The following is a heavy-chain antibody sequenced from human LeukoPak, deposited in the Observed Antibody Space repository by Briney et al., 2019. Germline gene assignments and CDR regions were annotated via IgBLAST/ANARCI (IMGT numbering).Heavy chain of an antibody. CDR1: GGSISSYY. V-gene: IGHV4-4*07. D-gene: IGHD2-2*01. Sequence: ASETLSLTCTVSGGSISSYYWSWIRQPAGKGLEWIGRIYTSGSTNYNPSLKSRVTMSVDTSKNQFSLKLSSVTAADTAVYYCSRGPIIVPAARAYYYYYMDVWGKGTTVTVSS. J-gene: IGHJ6*03. CDR2: IYTSGST. CDR3: SRGPIIVPAARAYYYYYMDV.